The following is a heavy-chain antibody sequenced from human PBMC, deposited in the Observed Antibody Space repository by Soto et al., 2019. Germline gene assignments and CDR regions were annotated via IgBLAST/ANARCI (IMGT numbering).Heavy chain of an antibody. CDR1: GGSISSGGYY. V-gene: IGHV4-31*03. CDR3: AGMPYTSGLRFDP. J-gene: IGHJ5*02. D-gene: IGHD6-19*01. Sequence: PSETLSLTCTVSGGSISSGGYYWSWIRQHPGKALQWIGFIYQSGVTSYNPSLASRVSISLDRSNNQCSLKLKSVTAADTAVYFCAGMPYTSGLRFDPWGPGTLVTVSS. CDR2: IYQSGVT.